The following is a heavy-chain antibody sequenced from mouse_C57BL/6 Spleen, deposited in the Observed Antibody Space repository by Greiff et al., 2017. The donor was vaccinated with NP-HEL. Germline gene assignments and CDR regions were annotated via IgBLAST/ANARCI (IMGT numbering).Heavy chain of an antibody. V-gene: IGHV14-4*01. Sequence: VQLKESGAELVRPGASVKLSCTASGFNIKDDYMHWVKQRPEQGLEWIGWIDPENGDTEYASKFQGKATITADTSSNTAYLQLSSLTSEDTAVYYCTTLSTMVTTFAYWGQGTLVTVSA. D-gene: IGHD2-2*01. CDR2: IDPENGDT. J-gene: IGHJ3*01. CDR1: GFNIKDDY. CDR3: TTLSTMVTTFAY.